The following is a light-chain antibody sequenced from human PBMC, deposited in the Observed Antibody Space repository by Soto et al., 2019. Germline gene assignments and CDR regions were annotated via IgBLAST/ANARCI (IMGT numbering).Light chain of an antibody. Sequence: DIVMTQSPDSLAVSLGERATINCKSSQSVLYSSNNKNYFAWYQQKPGQPTKLLIYWASTRESGVPDRFSGSGSGTDFTLSIGSLQAEDVASYYCQQYYSTLLTFGGGTKVEIK. CDR2: WAS. CDR3: QQYYSTLLT. CDR1: QSVLYSSNNKNY. J-gene: IGKJ4*01. V-gene: IGKV4-1*01.